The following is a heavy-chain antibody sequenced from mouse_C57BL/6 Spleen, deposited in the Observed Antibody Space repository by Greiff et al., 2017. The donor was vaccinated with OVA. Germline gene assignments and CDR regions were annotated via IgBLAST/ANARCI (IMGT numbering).Heavy chain of an antibody. CDR1: GYAFSSSW. J-gene: IGHJ2*01. V-gene: IGHV1-82*01. CDR3: AYNWDVKDYFDY. D-gene: IGHD4-1*01. CDR2: IYPGDGDT. Sequence: QVQLQQSGPELVKPGASVKISCKASGYAFSSSWMNWVKQRPGKGLEWIGRIYPGDGDTNYNGKFKGKATLTADKSSSTAYMQLSSLTSEDSAVYFCAYNWDVKDYFDYWGQGTTLTVSS.